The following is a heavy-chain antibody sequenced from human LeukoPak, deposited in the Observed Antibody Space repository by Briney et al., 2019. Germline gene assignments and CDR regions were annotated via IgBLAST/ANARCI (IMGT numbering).Heavy chain of an antibody. CDR1: GGSFSGYY. J-gene: IGHJ4*02. CDR3: ARRVVRGPRGGYSDY. CDR2: INHSGST. D-gene: IGHD3-10*01. V-gene: IGHV4-34*01. Sequence: PSETLSLTCAVYGGSFSGYYWSWIRQPPGKGLEWIGEINHSGSTNYNPSLKSRVTISVDTSKNQFSLKLSSVTAADTAVYYCARRVVRGPRGGYSDYWGQGTLVTVSS.